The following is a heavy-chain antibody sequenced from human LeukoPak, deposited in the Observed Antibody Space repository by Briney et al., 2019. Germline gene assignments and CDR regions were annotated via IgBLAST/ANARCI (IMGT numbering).Heavy chain of an antibody. J-gene: IGHJ6*02. V-gene: IGHV3-7*04. Sequence: GGSLRLSCAASGFTFSSYWMSWVRQAPGKGLEWVANIKQDGSEKYYVDSVKGRFTISRDNAKNSLYLQMNSLRAEDTAVYYCARDPGIGCSYGMDVWGQGTTVTVSS. CDR2: IKQDGSEK. CDR3: ARDPGIGCSYGMDV. CDR1: GFTFSSYW. D-gene: IGHD6-13*01.